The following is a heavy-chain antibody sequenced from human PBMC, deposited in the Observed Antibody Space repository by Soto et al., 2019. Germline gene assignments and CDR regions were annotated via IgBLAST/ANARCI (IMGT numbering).Heavy chain of an antibody. V-gene: IGHV3-48*02. D-gene: IGHD3-22*01. CDR2: ISGSGSTT. CDR1: GFTFSTCA. J-gene: IGHJ5*02. CDR3: ARVYYYDSSALFDP. Sequence: SCPATGFTFSTCAMNWVRQAPGKGLEWVSTISGSGSTTYYADSVEGRFTISRDNAKNSLYLQMNSLRDEDTAVYYCARVYYYDSSALFDPWGQGTLVTVSS.